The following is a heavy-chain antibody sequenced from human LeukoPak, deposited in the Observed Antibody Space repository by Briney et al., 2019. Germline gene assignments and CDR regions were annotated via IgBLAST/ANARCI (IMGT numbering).Heavy chain of an antibody. CDR1: GGSISSYY. J-gene: IGHJ5*02. Sequence: PSETLSLTCTVSGGSISSYYWSWIRQPPGKGLEWIGYIYYSGSTNYNPSLKSRVTISVDTSKNQFSLKLSSVTAADTAVYYCARFLEWKNWFDPWGQGTLVTVSS. V-gene: IGHV4-59*01. CDR3: ARFLEWKNWFDP. D-gene: IGHD3-3*01. CDR2: IYYSGST.